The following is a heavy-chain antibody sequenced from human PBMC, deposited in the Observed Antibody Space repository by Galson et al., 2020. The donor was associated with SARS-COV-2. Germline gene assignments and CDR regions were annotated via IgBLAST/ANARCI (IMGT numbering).Heavy chain of an antibody. CDR3: ARGAGGDFWSGDAFDI. V-gene: IGHV3-64*01. Sequence: TGGSLRLSCAASGFTFSIYAMNWVRQAPGKGLEYVSSISSNGGTTYYANSVKGRFTMSRDNSKNTLYLQMGSLRAEDMAVYYCARGAGGDFWSGDAFDIWGQGTMVTVSS. CDR1: GFTFSIYA. J-gene: IGHJ3*02. D-gene: IGHD3-3*01. CDR2: ISSNGGTT.